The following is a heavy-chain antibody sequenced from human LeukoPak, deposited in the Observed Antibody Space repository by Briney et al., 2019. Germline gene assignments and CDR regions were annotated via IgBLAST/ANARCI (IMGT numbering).Heavy chain of an antibody. CDR3: ARDMRDIVLMVYAQTELYFDY. V-gene: IGHV1-2*02. D-gene: IGHD2-8*01. Sequence: APVKVSCKASGYTFTGYYMHWVRQAPGQGLEWMGWINPNSGGTNYAQKFQGRVTMTRDTSISTAYMELSRLRSDDTAVYYCARDMRDIVLMVYAQTELYFDYWGQGTLVTVSS. J-gene: IGHJ4*02. CDR2: INPNSGGT. CDR1: GYTFTGYY.